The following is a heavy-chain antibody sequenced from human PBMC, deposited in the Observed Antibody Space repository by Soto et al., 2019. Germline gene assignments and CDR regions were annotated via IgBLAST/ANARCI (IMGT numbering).Heavy chain of an antibody. CDR3: ARAAGTWNWFDP. CDR2: IYYSGST. D-gene: IGHD6-13*01. Sequence: QVQLQESGPGLVKPSETLSLTCTVSGGSISSYYWSWIRQPPGKGLEWIGYIYYSGSTNYNPSLKSRVTISVDTSKNQFSLKLSSVTAADTAVYYCARAAGTWNWFDPWGQGTLVTVSS. V-gene: IGHV4-59*01. J-gene: IGHJ5*02. CDR1: GGSISSYY.